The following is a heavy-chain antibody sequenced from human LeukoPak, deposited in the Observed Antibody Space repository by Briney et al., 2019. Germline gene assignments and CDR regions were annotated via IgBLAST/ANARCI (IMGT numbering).Heavy chain of an antibody. CDR3: AKGKYYSG. D-gene: IGHD3-10*01. CDR2: ISSISRTT. J-gene: IGHJ4*02. V-gene: IGHV3-48*01. Sequence: GGSLRLSCAGSGFMFSSYSMTWVRQAPGKGLEWISYISSISRTTHYADSVQGRFTLSRDNGKNSLYLQMNSLRAEDTAIYYCAKGKYYSGWGRGTLVIVSS. CDR1: GFMFSSYS.